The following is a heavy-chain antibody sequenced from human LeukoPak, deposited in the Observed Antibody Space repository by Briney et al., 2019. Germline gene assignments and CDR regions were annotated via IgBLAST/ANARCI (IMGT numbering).Heavy chain of an antibody. CDR1: GGSISSYY. Sequence: SETLSLTCTVSGGSISSYYWSWIRQPPGKGLEWIGYIYYSGSTNYNPSLKSRVTISVDTSKNQFSLKLSSVTAADTAVYYCARGREPNLYPDYWGQGTLVTVSS. V-gene: IGHV4-59*01. J-gene: IGHJ4*02. CDR2: IYYSGST. CDR3: ARGREPNLYPDY. D-gene: IGHD1-26*01.